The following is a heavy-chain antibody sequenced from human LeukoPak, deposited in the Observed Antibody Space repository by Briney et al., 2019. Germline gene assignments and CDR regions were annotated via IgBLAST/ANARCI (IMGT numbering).Heavy chain of an antibody. J-gene: IGHJ4*02. CDR3: VKPEARYTSGWFDFFDY. Sequence: PGGSLRLSCAASGFTFSTYWMHWVRQAPGKGLVRVARIKGDGSSTIYADSVKGRFTISRDNSKNTLYLQTSSLRAEDTAVYYCVKPEARYTSGWFDFFDYWGQGALVTVSS. D-gene: IGHD6-19*01. CDR2: IKGDGSST. V-gene: IGHV3-74*01. CDR1: GFTFSTYW.